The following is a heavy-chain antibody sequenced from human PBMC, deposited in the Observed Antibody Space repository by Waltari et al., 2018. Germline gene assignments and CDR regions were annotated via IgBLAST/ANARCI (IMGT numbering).Heavy chain of an antibody. Sequence: QVQLVESGGGVVQPGRSLRLSCAASGFTFSSYAMPWVRQAPGKGLEWVAVISYDGSNKYYADSVKGRFTISRDNSKNTLYLQMNSLRAEDTAVYYCARGADYIFDYWGQGTLVTVSS. J-gene: IGHJ4*02. V-gene: IGHV3-30*01. D-gene: IGHD4-4*01. CDR3: ARGADYIFDY. CDR2: ISYDGSNK. CDR1: GFTFSSYA.